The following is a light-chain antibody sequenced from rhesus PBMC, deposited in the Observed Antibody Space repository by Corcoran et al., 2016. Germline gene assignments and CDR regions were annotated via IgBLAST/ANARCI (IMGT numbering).Light chain of an antibody. V-gene: IGKV1-69*01. Sequence: DIQMTQSPSSLSASVGDRVTITCRASQGINNWLAWYQHKPGKGPKLLIYRASHLETGVPSRVSGSGSGTEFILTISSLQPEDIATYYCQQHDNSPWTFGQGTKVKFK. CDR2: RAS. CDR1: QGINNW. CDR3: QQHDNSPWT. J-gene: IGKJ1*01.